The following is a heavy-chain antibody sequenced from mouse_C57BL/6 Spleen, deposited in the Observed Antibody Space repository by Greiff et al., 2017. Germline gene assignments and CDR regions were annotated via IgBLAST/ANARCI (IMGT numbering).Heavy chain of an antibody. J-gene: IGHJ2*01. CDR2: IYPGAGDT. D-gene: IGHD1-1*01. V-gene: IGHV1-80*01. Sequence: VKLQESGAELVKPGASVKISCKASGYAFSSYWMNWVKQRPGKGLEWIGQIYPGAGDTNYNGKFKGKATLTADKSSSTAYMQLSSLTSEASAVYFCARFTTVVADYWGQGTTLTVSS. CDR3: ARFTTVVADY. CDR1: GYAFSSYW.